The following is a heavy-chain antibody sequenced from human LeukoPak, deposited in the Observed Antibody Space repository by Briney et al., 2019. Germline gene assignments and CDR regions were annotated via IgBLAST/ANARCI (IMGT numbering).Heavy chain of an antibody. J-gene: IGHJ6*02. CDR2: ISAYNGNT. Sequence: ASVKVSCKASGYTFTSYGISWVRQAPGQGLEWMGWISAYNGNTKYVQKFQGRVTMTTDTSTSTAYMELRSLRFDDTAVYYCARGGYEISTGYSSYYGVDVWGQGTTVTVSS. CDR3: ARGGYEISTGYSSYYGVDV. D-gene: IGHD3-9*01. V-gene: IGHV1-18*01. CDR1: GYTFTSYG.